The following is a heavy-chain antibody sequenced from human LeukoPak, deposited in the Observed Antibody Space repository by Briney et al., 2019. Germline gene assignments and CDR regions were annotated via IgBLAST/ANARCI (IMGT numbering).Heavy chain of an antibody. D-gene: IGHD3-10*01. CDR3: AKVYRFGESLDY. CDR1: GFTFDDYA. V-gene: IGHV3-9*01. CDR2: ISWNSGSI. Sequence: GGSLRLSCAASGFTFDDYAMHWVRQAPGKGLEWVSGISWNSGSIAYADSVKGRFTISRDSAKNSLYLQMNSLRAEDTALYYCAKVYRFGESLDYWGQGTLVTVSS. J-gene: IGHJ4*02.